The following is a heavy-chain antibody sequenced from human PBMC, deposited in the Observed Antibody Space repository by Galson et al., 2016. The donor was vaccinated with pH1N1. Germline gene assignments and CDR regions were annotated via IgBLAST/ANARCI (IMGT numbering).Heavy chain of an antibody. V-gene: IGHV1-24*01. CDR3: ATVIAAGYGMDV. Sequence: SVKVSCKVSGYTLTELSMRWVRQAPGKGLEWMGGFDPEDGETIYAQKFQGRVTMTEDTSTDTAYMELSSLRSEDTAVYYCATVIAAGYGMDVWGQGTTVTVSS. J-gene: IGHJ6*02. CDR1: GYTLTELS. CDR2: FDPEDGET. D-gene: IGHD6-13*01.